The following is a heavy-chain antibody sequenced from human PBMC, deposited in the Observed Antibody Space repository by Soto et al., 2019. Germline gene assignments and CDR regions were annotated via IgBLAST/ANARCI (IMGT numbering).Heavy chain of an antibody. CDR1: RDRIASYG. CDR2: ISAYNGNT. CDR3: ARDSYDSSSYSSNYSYYGMDV. D-gene: IGHD3-22*01. V-gene: IGHV1-18*01. J-gene: IGHJ6*02. Sequence: GAPVKVCCNHSRDRIASYGRSWVQRDTEQGHEWVGWISAYNGNTNYAQKLQGRVTITKDTSTSTAYMELRSLRSDDTSVYYCARDSYDSSSYSSNYSYYGMDVCGQVTTITV.